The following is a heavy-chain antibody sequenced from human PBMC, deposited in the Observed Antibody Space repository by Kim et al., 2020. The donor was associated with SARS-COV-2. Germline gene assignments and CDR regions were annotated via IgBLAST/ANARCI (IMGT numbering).Heavy chain of an antibody. J-gene: IGHJ4*02. V-gene: IGHV3-11*06. CDR1: GFTFSDYY. D-gene: IGHD3-16*01. CDR3: ARGGRGGVWGDEVTDY. CDR2: ISSSSSYT. Sequence: GGSLRLSCAASGFTFSDYYMSWIRQAPGKGLEWVSYISSSSSYTNYADSVKGRFTISRDNAKNSLYLQMNSLRAEDTAVYYCARGGRGGVWGDEVTDYWGQGTLVTVSS.